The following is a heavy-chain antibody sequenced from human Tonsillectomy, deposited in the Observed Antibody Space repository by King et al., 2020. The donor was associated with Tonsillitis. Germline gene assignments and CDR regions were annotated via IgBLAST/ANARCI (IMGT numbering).Heavy chain of an antibody. V-gene: IGHV4-59*01. Sequence: VQLQESGPGLVKPSETLSLTCTVSGASISSYYWSWIRQPPGKGLEWIGYIYYSGSTNYNPSLKSRVTISIDTSKNQFSLKLSSVTAADTAVYYCARILDVRAFDIWGQGTMVTVSS. CDR1: GASISSYY. J-gene: IGHJ3*02. CDR2: IYYSGST. D-gene: IGHD2-8*01. CDR3: ARILDVRAFDI.